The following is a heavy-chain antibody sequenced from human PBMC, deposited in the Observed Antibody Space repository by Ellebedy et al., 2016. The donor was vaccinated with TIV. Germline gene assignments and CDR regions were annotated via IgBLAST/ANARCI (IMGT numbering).Heavy chain of an antibody. CDR3: ARAVAGTIVWFDP. CDR2: IKQDGGEK. CDR1: GFTFTTYY. V-gene: IGHV3-7*03. D-gene: IGHD6-19*01. J-gene: IGHJ5*02. Sequence: GGSLRLSCAASGFTFTTYYMSWVRQAPGKGLEWVANIKQDGGEKYYVDSVKGRFTISRDNAKNSLYLQMNSLRAEDTAVYYYARAVAGTIVWFDPWGQGILVTVSS.